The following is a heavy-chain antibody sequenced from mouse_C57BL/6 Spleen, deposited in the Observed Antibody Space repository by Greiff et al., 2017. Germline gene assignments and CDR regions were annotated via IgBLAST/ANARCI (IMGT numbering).Heavy chain of an antibody. CDR1: GYTFTSYW. CDR2: IHPNSGST. Sequence: VQLQQPGAELVKPGASVKLSCKASGYTFTSYWMHWVKQRPGQGLEWIGMIHPNSGSTNYNEKFKSKATLTVDKSSSTAYMQLSSLTSEDSAVYYCATTVVARWAMDYWGQGTSVTVSS. CDR3: ATTVVARWAMDY. V-gene: IGHV1-64*01. J-gene: IGHJ4*01. D-gene: IGHD1-1*01.